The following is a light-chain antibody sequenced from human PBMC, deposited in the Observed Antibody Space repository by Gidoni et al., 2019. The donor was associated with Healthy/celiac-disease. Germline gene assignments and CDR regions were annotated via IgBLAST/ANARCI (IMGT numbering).Light chain of an antibody. V-gene: IGKV1-33*01. CDR2: DAS. Sequence: DIQMTQSPSSLSASVGDRVTITCQASQDITNYLNWYQQKPGEAPKLLIYDASNLETGVPSRFSGSGSGTDFTFTISSLQPEDTATYYCQQYDNLPLTFGGXTKVEIK. J-gene: IGKJ4*01. CDR1: QDITNY. CDR3: QQYDNLPLT.